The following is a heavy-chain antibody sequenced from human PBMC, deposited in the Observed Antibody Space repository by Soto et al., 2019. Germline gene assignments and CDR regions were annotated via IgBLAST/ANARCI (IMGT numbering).Heavy chain of an antibody. D-gene: IGHD2-2*01. CDR2: IGTAGVT. CDR3: ARAPAAYYYYYGMDV. J-gene: IGHJ6*02. CDR1: GFTFSSYD. Sequence: PGGSLRLSCAASGFTFSSYDMHWVRQATGKGLEWVSAIGTAGVTYYPGSVKGRFTISRENAKNSLYLQMNSLRAEDTAVYYCARAPAAYYYYYGMDVWGQGTTVTVSS. V-gene: IGHV3-13*01.